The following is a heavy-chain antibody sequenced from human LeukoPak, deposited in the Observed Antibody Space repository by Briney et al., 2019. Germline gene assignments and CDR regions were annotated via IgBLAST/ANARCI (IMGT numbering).Heavy chain of an antibody. CDR3: AKVSLTTVDY. V-gene: IGHV3-30*18. Sequence: GGSLRLSCAASGFTFSSYGMHWVRQAPGKGLEWVAVISYDGSNKYYADSVKGRFTISRDNSKNTLYLQMNSLRAEDTAVYYCAKVSLTTVDYWGQGTLATVSS. J-gene: IGHJ4*02. CDR2: ISYDGSNK. CDR1: GFTFSSYG. D-gene: IGHD4-17*01.